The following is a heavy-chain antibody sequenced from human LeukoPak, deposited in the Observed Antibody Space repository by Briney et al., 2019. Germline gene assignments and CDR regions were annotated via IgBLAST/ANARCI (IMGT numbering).Heavy chain of an antibody. CDR3: ARAITTFGGVIVTYYFDY. Sequence: PSETLSLTCTVSGGSISSSSYYWGWIRQPPGKGLEWIGSIYYSGSTYYNPSLKSRVTISVDTSKNQFSLKLSSVTAADTAVYYCARAITTFGGVIVTYYFDYWGQGTLVTVSS. D-gene: IGHD3-16*02. V-gene: IGHV4-39*01. J-gene: IGHJ4*02. CDR1: GGSISSSSYY. CDR2: IYYSGST.